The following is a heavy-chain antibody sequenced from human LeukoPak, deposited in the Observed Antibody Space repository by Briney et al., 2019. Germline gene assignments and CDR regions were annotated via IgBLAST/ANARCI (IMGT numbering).Heavy chain of an antibody. Sequence: PGGSLRLSCAASGFNFSRYAKNWVRQATGKGVEWGSSISGSVGSTYYADSVKGRFTISRDNSKRTVYLQMNSLRAEDTAVYYCAKDSIVASGWYESYFDSWGQGTLVTVSS. V-gene: IGHV3-23*01. CDR1: GFNFSRYA. CDR2: ISGSVGST. D-gene: IGHD6-19*01. CDR3: AKDSIVASGWYESYFDS. J-gene: IGHJ4*02.